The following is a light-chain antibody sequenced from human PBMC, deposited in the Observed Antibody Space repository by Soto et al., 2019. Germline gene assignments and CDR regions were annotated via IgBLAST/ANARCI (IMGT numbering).Light chain of an antibody. Sequence: QPVLTQSSSASASLGSSVKLTCTLSSGHSSYIIAWHQQQPGKAPRYLMKLEGSGSYNKGSGVPDRFSGSSSGADRYLTISNLQSEDEADYYCETQGVFGGGTKVTVL. CDR2: LEGSGSY. J-gene: IGLJ2*01. CDR1: SGHSSYI. CDR3: ETQGV. V-gene: IGLV4-60*03.